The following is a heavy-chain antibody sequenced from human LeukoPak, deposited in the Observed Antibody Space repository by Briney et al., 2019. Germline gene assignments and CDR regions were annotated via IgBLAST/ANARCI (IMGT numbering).Heavy chain of an antibody. J-gene: IGHJ4*02. V-gene: IGHV1-8*01. D-gene: IGHD6-6*01. CDR1: GYTFPSYD. Sequence: ASVKVSSKASGYTFPSYDINWVRQATGQGLEWMGWMNPNSGNAAYAQKFQGRVTMSRDTSISTAYMELSSLRSEDTAVYYCARLPKYSRPLDYWGQGTLVTVSS. CDR3: ARLPKYSRPLDY. CDR2: MNPNSGNA.